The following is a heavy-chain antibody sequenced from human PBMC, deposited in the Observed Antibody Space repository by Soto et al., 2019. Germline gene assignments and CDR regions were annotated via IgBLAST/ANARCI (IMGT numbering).Heavy chain of an antibody. Sequence: ASVKVSCKASGYTFTSYAMHWVRQAPGQRLEWMGWINASSGNTNYAQKFEGRLTMTSDTSTSTMYMELSSLRSDDTAVYYCARDFSDTYNGRSSGCFDPGGQGTLFT. J-gene: IGHJ5*02. CDR2: INASSGNT. D-gene: IGHD1-26*01. CDR1: GYTFTSYA. CDR3: ARDFSDTYNGRSSGCFDP. V-gene: IGHV1-3*01.